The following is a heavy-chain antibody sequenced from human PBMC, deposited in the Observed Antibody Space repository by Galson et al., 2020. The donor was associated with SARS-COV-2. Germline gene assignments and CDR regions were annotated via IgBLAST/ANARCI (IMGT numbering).Heavy chain of an antibody. CDR1: GFTFSSYG. J-gene: IGHJ4*02. V-gene: IGHV3-33*01. CDR3: ARDGAVAGTNPFGY. CDR2: IWYDGSNK. Sequence: GESLKISCAASGFTFSSYGMLWVRQAPGKGLEWVAVIWYDGSNKYYADSVKGRFTISRDNSKNTLYLQMNSLRAEDTAVYYCARDGAVAGTNPFGYWGQGTLVTVSS. D-gene: IGHD6-19*01.